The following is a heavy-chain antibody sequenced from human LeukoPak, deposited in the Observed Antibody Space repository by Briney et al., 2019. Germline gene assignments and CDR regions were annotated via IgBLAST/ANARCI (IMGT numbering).Heavy chain of an antibody. V-gene: IGHV1-69*05. Sequence: GASVKVSSTASGGTFSSYAISWVRQAPGQGLEWMGGIIPIFGTANYAQKFQGRVTITTDESTSTAYMELSSLRSEDTAVYYCAREYSRSLRGWFDPWGQGTLVTVSS. CDR2: IIPIFGTA. CDR1: GGTFSSYA. D-gene: IGHD6-6*01. J-gene: IGHJ5*02. CDR3: AREYSRSLRGWFDP.